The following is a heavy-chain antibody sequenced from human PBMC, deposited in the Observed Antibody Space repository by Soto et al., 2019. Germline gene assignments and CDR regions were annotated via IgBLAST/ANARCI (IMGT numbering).Heavy chain of an antibody. CDR1: GGAIGGYY. Sequence: SETLSLTCSLSGGAIGGYYWSWIRQPPGKALEWVGYVSYSGSTDYHPSLKSRVSISIDTSKNQFSLKLSSVTAADTAVYYCARVSCSSTSCYLFGMDVWGQGTTVTVSS. V-gene: IGHV4-59*01. CDR3: ARVSCSSTSCYLFGMDV. J-gene: IGHJ6*02. CDR2: VSYSGST. D-gene: IGHD2-2*01.